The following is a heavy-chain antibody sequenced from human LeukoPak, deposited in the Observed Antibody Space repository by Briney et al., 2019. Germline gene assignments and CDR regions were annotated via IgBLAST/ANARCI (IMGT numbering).Heavy chain of an antibody. V-gene: IGHV4-59*01. D-gene: IGHD4-23*01. CDR3: AREIPRWASDI. J-gene: IGHJ3*02. Sequence: SETLSLTCTVSGGSISSYYWSWIRQPPGKGLEWIGYIYYSGSTNYNPSLKSRVTISVDTSKNQFSLKLSSVTAADTAVYYCAREIPRWASDIWGQGTMVTASS. CDR1: GGSISSYY. CDR2: IYYSGST.